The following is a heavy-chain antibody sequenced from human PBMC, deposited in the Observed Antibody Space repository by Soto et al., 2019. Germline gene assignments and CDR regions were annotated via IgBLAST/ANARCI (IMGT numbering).Heavy chain of an antibody. D-gene: IGHD5-12*01. CDR2: IYPGDSDT. J-gene: IGHJ4*02. V-gene: IGHV5-51*01. Sequence: GESLKISCKGSGYSFTSYWIGWVPQMPGKGLEWMGIIYPGDSDTRYSPSFQGQVTISADKSISTAYLRWSSLKASDTAMYYCARPEMATHLGVDYWGQGTLVTVSS. CDR3: ARPEMATHLGVDY. CDR1: GYSFTSYW.